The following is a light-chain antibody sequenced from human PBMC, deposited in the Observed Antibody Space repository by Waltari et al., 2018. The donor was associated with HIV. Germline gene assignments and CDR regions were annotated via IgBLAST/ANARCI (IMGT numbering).Light chain of an antibody. J-gene: IGLJ3*02. V-gene: IGLV7-43*01. Sequence: QTVVTQEPSLTVSPGGTVTLTCSSTSGAVTNTFYPNWFQQKPGQSPWPLIFNATKRHAWTPDRFSGTLRGAKAALTLSGVQSEDEVEYVCLLKDGGVWVFGGGTKLTVL. CDR3: LLKDGGVWV. CDR1: SGAVTNTFY. CDR2: NAT.